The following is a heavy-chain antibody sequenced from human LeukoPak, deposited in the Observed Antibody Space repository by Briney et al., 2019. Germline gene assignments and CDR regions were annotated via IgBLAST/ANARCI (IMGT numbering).Heavy chain of an antibody. Sequence: GGSLRLSCAASGFTFSSYGMHWVRQAPGKGLEWVAVISYDGSNKYYADSVEGRFTISRDNSKNTLYLQMNSLRAEDTAVYYCAKDVLRGYYGMDVWGKGTTVTVSS. J-gene: IGHJ6*04. CDR1: GFTFSSYG. V-gene: IGHV3-30*18. CDR2: ISYDGSNK. D-gene: IGHD2/OR15-2a*01. CDR3: AKDVLRGYYGMDV.